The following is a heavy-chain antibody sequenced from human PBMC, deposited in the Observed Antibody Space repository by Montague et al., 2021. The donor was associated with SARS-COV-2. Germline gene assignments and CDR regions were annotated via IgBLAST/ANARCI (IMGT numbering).Heavy chain of an antibody. J-gene: IGHJ4*02. D-gene: IGHD5-18*01. CDR1: GFTFTSYA. V-gene: IGHV3-30-3*01. CDR2: ISFDGTNK. CDR3: ARDQGGYSYKDY. Sequence: SLRLSCAASGFTFTSYAMHWVRQAPGKGLEWVAVISFDGTNKYYTDSGKGRFTISRDNSKNTLYLQLHSVRPEDTAVYYCARDQGGYSYKDYWGQGTLVTVSS.